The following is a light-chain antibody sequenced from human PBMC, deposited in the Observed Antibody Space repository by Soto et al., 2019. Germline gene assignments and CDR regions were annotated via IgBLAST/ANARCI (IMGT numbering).Light chain of an antibody. V-gene: IGKV3-15*01. J-gene: IGKJ2*01. CDR3: QHYNNWPFT. Sequence: DIVMTQSPATLSVAPGDRATLSCRASQSVSSYLAWYQQKPGQAPTLLIYGASARATGIPARFSGSGSGTEFTLTISSLQPEDFAAYFCQHYNNWPFTFGQGTKLEIK. CDR1: QSVSSY. CDR2: GAS.